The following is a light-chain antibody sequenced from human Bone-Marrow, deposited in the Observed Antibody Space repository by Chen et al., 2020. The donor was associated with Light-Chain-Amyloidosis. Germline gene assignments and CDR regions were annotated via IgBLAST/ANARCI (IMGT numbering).Light chain of an antibody. J-gene: IGLJ3*02. CDR2: DDR. CDR3: QVWDRSSDRPV. V-gene: IGLV3-21*02. Sequence: SYVLTQPPSVSVAPGQTATIACGGNNIVSTSVHWYQQTPGPAPLLVVYDDRDRPSGIPERLSGSNSGNTATLTISRVEAGDEADYYCQVWDRSSDRPVFGGGTKLTVL. CDR1: NIVSTS.